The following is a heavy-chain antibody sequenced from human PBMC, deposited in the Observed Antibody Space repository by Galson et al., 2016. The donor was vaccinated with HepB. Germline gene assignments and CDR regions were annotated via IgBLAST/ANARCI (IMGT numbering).Heavy chain of an antibody. V-gene: IGHV6-1*01. CDR2: TYYRSKWNS. D-gene: IGHD2-15*01. Sequence: CAISGDSVSTNSVTWNWLRQSPSRGLEWLGRTYYRSKWNSDYVLSVKSRITIHSDTSKNQFSLQLNSVTPEDTAVYYCARGINHAFDIWGQGTMVTVSS. J-gene: IGHJ3*02. CDR1: GDSVSTNSVT. CDR3: ARGINHAFDI.